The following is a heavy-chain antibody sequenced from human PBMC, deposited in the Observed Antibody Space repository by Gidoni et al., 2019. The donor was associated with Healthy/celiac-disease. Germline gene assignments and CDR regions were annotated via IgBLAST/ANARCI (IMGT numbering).Heavy chain of an antibody. D-gene: IGHD3-10*01. J-gene: IGHJ4*02. CDR2: ISGRGGST. V-gene: IGHV3-23*01. CDR3: AKVYSRGGSGSYYRWYYFDY. CDR1: GFTFSSSA. Sequence: EVQLLESGGGLVQPGGSLRLSCAASGFTFSSSAMSRVRQAPGKGLGWVSAISGRGGSTYYADSVKGRLTISRDNSKNTLYLQMNSLRAEDTAVYYCAKVYSRGGSGSYYRWYYFDYWGQGTLVTVSS.